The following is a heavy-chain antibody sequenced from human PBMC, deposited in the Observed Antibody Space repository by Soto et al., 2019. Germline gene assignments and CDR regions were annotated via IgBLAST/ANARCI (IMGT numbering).Heavy chain of an antibody. CDR2: IIPIFGTA. CDR1: GGTFSSYA. CDR3: ASSVRDSVWGSYRWNFDY. Sequence: QVQLVQSGAEVKKPGSSVKVSCKASGGTFSSYAISWVRQAPGQGLEWMGGIIPIFGTANYAQKFQGRVTITADESTSTAYMELSSLRSEDTDVYYCASSVRDSVWGSYRWNFDYGGQGTLVTVSS. V-gene: IGHV1-69*01. D-gene: IGHD3-16*02. J-gene: IGHJ4*02.